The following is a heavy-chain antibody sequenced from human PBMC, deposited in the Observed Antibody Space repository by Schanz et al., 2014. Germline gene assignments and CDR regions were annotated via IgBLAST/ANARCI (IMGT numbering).Heavy chain of an antibody. CDR1: GGTFNSYT. CDR2: IIPILGIA. J-gene: IGHJ6*02. Sequence: QVQLVQSGAEVKKPGSSMKVSCKAPGGTFNSYTINWVRQSPGQGLEWMGRIIPILGIANYAQKFQGRVTITADRSTSTAYMELSSLRSEDTAVYYCARDLTVDTGYVVHYYYYGMDVWGQGTTVTVSS. CDR3: ARDLTVDTGYVVHYYYYGMDV. D-gene: IGHD5-12*01. V-gene: IGHV1-69*08.